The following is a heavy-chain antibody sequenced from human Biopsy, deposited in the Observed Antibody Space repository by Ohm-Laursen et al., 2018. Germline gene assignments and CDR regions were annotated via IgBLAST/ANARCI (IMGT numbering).Heavy chain of an antibody. Sequence: SETLSLTCTDSGGSISSYYWSWIRQPPGKGLEWIGYIYYTGSTNYNPSLKSRVTISVDTSMNHLSLRLTFVTAADTAVYYCARHAPSYSGSYWRYFDLWGRGTLVTVSS. D-gene: IGHD1-26*01. CDR3: ARHAPSYSGSYWRYFDL. CDR1: GGSISSYY. CDR2: IYYTGST. V-gene: IGHV4-59*08. J-gene: IGHJ2*01.